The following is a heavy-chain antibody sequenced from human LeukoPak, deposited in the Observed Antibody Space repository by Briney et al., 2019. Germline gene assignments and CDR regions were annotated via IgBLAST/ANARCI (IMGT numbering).Heavy chain of an antibody. CDR3: ARHVVVTADFDY. CDR1: GYTFTGYY. Sequence: ASVKVSCKASGYTFTGYYMHWVRQAPGQGLEWMGRINPNSGGTNYAQKFQGRVTMTRDTSISTAYMELRSLRSDDTAVYYCARHVVVTADFDYWGQGTLVTVSS. V-gene: IGHV1-2*06. D-gene: IGHD2-21*02. J-gene: IGHJ4*02. CDR2: INPNSGGT.